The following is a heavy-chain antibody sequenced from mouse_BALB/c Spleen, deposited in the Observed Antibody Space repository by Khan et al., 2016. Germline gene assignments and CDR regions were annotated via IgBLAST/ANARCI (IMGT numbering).Heavy chain of an antibody. Sequence: QIQLVQSGAELAKPGASVKMSCKAPGYTFTSYWMHWVKQRPGQGLEWIGYINPSTGYTEYNQKFKDKATLTADKSSSTAYMQLSSLTSEDSAVXDCARGGNWFGGQGTTLTVSS. CDR2: INPSTGYT. V-gene: IGHV1-7*01. D-gene: IGHD2-1*01. J-gene: IGHJ2*01. CDR1: GYTFTSYW. CDR3: ARGGNWF.